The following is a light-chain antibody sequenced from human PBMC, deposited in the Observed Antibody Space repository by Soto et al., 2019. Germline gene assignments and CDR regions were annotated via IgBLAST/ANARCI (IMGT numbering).Light chain of an antibody. J-gene: IGLJ3*02. CDR2: EGS. CDR1: SSDVGSYNL. V-gene: IGLV2-23*01. Sequence: QSALTQPASVSGSPGQSITISCTGTSSDVGSYNLVSWYQQHPGKAPKLMIYEGSKRPSGVSNRFSGSKSGNTASLTISGLPAEDEADYYCCSDAGSSTLVFGGGTKLTVL. CDR3: CSDAGSSTLV.